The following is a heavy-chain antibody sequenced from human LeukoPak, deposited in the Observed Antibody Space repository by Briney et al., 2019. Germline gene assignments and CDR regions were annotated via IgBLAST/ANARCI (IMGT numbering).Heavy chain of an antibody. CDR2: INHSGST. Sequence: SETLSLTCAVYGGSFSGYYWSWIRQPPGKGLEWIGEINHSGSTNYNSSLKSRVTISVDTPKNQFSLKLSSVTAADTAVYYCARLCWGNQLAGFDSWGQGTLVTVSS. CDR1: GGSFSGYY. CDR3: ARLCWGNQLAGFDS. J-gene: IGHJ4*02. V-gene: IGHV4-34*01. D-gene: IGHD3-10*02.